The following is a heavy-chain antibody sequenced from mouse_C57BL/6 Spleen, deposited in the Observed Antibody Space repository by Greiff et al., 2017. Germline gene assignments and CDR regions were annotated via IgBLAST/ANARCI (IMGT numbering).Heavy chain of an antibody. CDR3: ARGGNYLGY. CDR2: ISSGSSTI. V-gene: IGHV5-17*01. CDR1: GFTFSDYG. J-gene: IGHJ2*01. D-gene: IGHD1-1*02. Sequence: DVQLVESGGGLVKPGGSLKLSCAASGFTFSDYGMHCVRQAPEKGLEWVAYISSGSSTIYYADTVKGRFTISRDNAKNTLFLQMTSLRSEDTAMYYCARGGNYLGYWGQGTTLTVAS.